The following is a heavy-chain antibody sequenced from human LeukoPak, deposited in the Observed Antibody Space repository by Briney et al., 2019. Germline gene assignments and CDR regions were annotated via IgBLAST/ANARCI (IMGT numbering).Heavy chain of an antibody. D-gene: IGHD1-26*01. Sequence: PGGSLRLSCAASGFTFSSYAMHWVRQAPGKGLEWVAVISYDGSNKYYADSVKGRFTISRDNSKNTLYLQMNSLRAEDTAVYYCARVKWDLPSYYLDYWGQGTLVTVSS. J-gene: IGHJ4*02. V-gene: IGHV3-30*04. CDR2: ISYDGSNK. CDR1: GFTFSSYA. CDR3: ARVKWDLPSYYLDY.